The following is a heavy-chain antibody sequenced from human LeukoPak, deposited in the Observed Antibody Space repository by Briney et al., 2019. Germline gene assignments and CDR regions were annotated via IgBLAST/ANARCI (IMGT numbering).Heavy chain of an antibody. J-gene: IGHJ4*02. Sequence: GGSLRLSCAASGFTFSSYSMNWVRQAPGKGLEWVSSISSSGSYIYYADSVKGRFTISRDNSKNTLYLQMNSLRAEDTAVYYCAKAEYSSSSGGYYFDYWGQGTLVTVSS. V-gene: IGHV3-21*04. D-gene: IGHD6-6*01. CDR3: AKAEYSSSSGGYYFDY. CDR2: ISSSGSYI. CDR1: GFTFSSYS.